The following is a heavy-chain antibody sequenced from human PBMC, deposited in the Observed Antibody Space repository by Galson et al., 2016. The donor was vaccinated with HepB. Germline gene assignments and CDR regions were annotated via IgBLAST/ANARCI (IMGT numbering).Heavy chain of an antibody. J-gene: IGHJ4*02. D-gene: IGHD1-26*01. Sequence: SLRLSCAASGFRFNSYAMHWVRQAPGKGLEWVSIISYDGSKKDYADSVQGRFTISRDNSKNTQYMQMFSLREEDTAVYYCARELGDTWDFWGQGTLVTVSS. V-gene: IGHV3-30*04. CDR2: ISYDGSKK. CDR3: ARELGDTWDF. CDR1: GFRFNSYA.